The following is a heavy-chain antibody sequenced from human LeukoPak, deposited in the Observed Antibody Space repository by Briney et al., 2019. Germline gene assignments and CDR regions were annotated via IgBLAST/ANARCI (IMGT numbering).Heavy chain of an antibody. V-gene: IGHV3-30*02. CDR1: RFTFSRYG. J-gene: IGHJ4*02. Sequence: GGSLRLSCAASRFTFSRYGMHWVRQAPGKGLEWVAFIRYDGSNKYYADSVKSRFTISRDNSKNTLYLQMNSLRAEDTAVYYCAKEIWPTVTTPGWTYFDYWGQGTLVTVSS. CDR3: AKEIWPTVTTPGWTYFDY. CDR2: IRYDGSNK. D-gene: IGHD4-17*01.